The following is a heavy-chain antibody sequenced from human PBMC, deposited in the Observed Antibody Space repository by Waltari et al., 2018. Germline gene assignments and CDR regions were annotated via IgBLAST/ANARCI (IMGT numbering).Heavy chain of an antibody. CDR3: ARYHYYGSGSYSHGMDV. D-gene: IGHD3-10*01. V-gene: IGHV4-39*07. CDR1: VASIGSSSYY. CDR2: IYYMGST. Sequence: QLQLKESAPGLVKPSETRSLTCTVSVASIGSSSYYWGGFRRPQGKGLEWIGSIYYMGSTYYNPSRKSRVTISVDTSKNQFSLKLSSVTAADTAVYYCARYHYYGSGSYSHGMDVWGQGTTVTVSS. J-gene: IGHJ6*02.